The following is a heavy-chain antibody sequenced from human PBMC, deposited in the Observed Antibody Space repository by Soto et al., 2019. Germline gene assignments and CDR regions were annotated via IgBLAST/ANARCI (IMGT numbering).Heavy chain of an antibody. CDR2: VFYTGFT. V-gene: IGHV4-39*01. CDR3: ATSQKGYNWNYFDH. J-gene: IGHJ4*02. CDR1: GASISGSYYY. Sequence: SETLSLTCAVSGASISGSYYYWAWLRQSPGKGPEWIGSVFYTGFTSYNPSLESCVSVSVDTSKSQFSLKLSAVTAADTAVYYCATSQKGYNWNYFDHWGQGXLVTVYS. D-gene: IGHD1-20*01.